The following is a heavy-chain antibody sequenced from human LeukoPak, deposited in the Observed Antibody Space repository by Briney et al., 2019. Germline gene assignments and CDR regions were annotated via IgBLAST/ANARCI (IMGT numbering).Heavy chain of an antibody. CDR1: GFTFSSYW. Sequence: GGSLRLSCSAFGFTFSSYWMSWVRQAPGKGLEWVANIKQDGSEKYYVDSVKGRFTISRDNAKNSLYLQMNSLRADDTAVYYCARRYFDYWGQGTLVTVSS. V-gene: IGHV3-7*03. J-gene: IGHJ4*02. CDR2: IKQDGSEK. CDR3: ARRYFDY.